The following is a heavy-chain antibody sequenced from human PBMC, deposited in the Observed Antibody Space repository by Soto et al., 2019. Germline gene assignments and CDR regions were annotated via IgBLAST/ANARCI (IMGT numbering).Heavy chain of an antibody. V-gene: IGHV3-23*01. CDR3: AKGASNSGWGGIDY. CDR2: ISGSGYST. CDR1: GFTFSSYA. D-gene: IGHD6-19*01. J-gene: IGHJ4*02. Sequence: GGSLRLSCTASGFTFSSYAMSWVRQAPGKVLEWVSAISGSGYSTYYADSVEGRFTISRDNTKNTLFLQMNSLRAEDSAVYYCAKGASNSGWGGIDYWGQGTLVTVSS.